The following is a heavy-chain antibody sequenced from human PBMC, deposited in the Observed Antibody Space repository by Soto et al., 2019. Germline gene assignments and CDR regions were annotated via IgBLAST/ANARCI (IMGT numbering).Heavy chain of an antibody. D-gene: IGHD4-17*01. CDR2: IYYSGST. CDR1: GGSISSYY. CDR3: ARPNYGDYVFAFDI. J-gene: IGHJ3*02. V-gene: IGHV4-59*01. Sequence: SETLSLTCTVSGGSISSYYWSWVRQLPGKGLEWIGYIYYSGSTNYNPSLKSRVTISVDTSKNQFSLKLSSVTAADTAVYYCARPNYGDYVFAFDIWGQGTMVT.